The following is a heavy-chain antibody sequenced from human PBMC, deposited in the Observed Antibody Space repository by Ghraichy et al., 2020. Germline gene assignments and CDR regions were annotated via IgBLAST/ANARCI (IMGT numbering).Heavy chain of an antibody. V-gene: IGHV4-39*02. Sequence: SETLSLTCTVSGDSISSSRHYWGWLRQPPGKGLEWIGSTLHTGMAYYNPSLRSRVTISVDTSKNHFSLKLMSATAADTALYYCARHSTPTNDYDSSGYYHPSDFWGQGSLVTVS. CDR2: TLHTGMA. D-gene: IGHD3-22*01. CDR1: GDSISSSRHY. CDR3: ARHSTPTNDYDSSGYYHPSDF. J-gene: IGHJ4*02.